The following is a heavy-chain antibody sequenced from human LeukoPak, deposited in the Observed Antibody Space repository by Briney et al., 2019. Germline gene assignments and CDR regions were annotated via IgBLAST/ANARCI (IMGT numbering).Heavy chain of an antibody. J-gene: IGHJ4*02. Sequence: SVKVSCKASGGTFSSYAISWVRQAPGQGLEWMGGIIPIFGTANYAQKFQGRVTITADESTSTAYMELSSLRSEDTAVYYCATDCYGSGSYDYWGQGTLVTVSS. V-gene: IGHV1-69*01. CDR3: ATDCYGSGSYDY. CDR1: GGTFSSYA. D-gene: IGHD3-10*01. CDR2: IIPIFGTA.